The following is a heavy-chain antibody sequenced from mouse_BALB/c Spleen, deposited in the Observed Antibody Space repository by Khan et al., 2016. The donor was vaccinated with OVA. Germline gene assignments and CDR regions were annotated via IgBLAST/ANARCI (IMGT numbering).Heavy chain of an antibody. CDR2: IWGDGST. D-gene: IGHD2-3*01. CDR1: GFSLTTYG. CDR3: AKWGDGSTYAMDY. Sequence: VQLQESGPGLVAPSQSLSITCTVSGFSLTTYGVNWIRQPPGKGLEWLGVIWGDGSTNYHSALKSRLNISKDNSKSQVFLKLNSLQIDDTATYYCAKWGDGSTYAMDYWGQGTSVTVSS. J-gene: IGHJ4*01. V-gene: IGHV2-3*01.